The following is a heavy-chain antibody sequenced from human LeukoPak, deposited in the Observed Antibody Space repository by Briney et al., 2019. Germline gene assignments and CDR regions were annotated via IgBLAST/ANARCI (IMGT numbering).Heavy chain of an antibody. Sequence: PSETLSLTCAVYGGSFSGYYWSWIRQPPGKGLEWIGEINHSGSTNYNPSLKSRVTISVYTSKNQFSLKLSSVTAADTAVYYCARTRRDPTYYYDSSGYYWDKYFDYWGQGTLVTVSS. D-gene: IGHD3-22*01. CDR1: GGSFSGYY. V-gene: IGHV4-34*01. CDR2: INHSGST. CDR3: ARTRRDPTYYYDSSGYYWDKYFDY. J-gene: IGHJ4*02.